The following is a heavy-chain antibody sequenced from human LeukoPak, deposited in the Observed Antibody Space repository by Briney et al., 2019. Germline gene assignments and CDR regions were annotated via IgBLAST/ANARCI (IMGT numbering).Heavy chain of an antibody. D-gene: IGHD6-19*01. Sequence: PGGSLRLSCAVSGFTFSSHVMSWVRQAPGKGLEWVSAIWSSGADSTYYGDSVRGRFTISRDNSKNTLYPQMNSLRAEDTAIYYCAKGGSSGWYLSNWFDPWGQGTLVTVSS. CDR3: AKGGSSGWYLSNWFDP. V-gene: IGHV3-23*01. J-gene: IGHJ5*02. CDR2: IWSSGADST. CDR1: GFTFSSHV.